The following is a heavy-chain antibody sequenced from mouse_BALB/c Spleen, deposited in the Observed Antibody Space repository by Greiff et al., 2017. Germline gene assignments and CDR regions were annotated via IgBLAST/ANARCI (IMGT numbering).Heavy chain of an antibody. CDR2: IDPANGNT. J-gene: IGHJ4*01. CDR3: ARGGYGNYRGAMDY. D-gene: IGHD2-10*02. Sequence: VQLKESGAELVKPGASVKLSCTASGFNIKDTYMHWVKQRPEQGLEWIGRIDPANGNTKYDPKFQGKATITADTSSNTAYLQLSSLTSEDTAVYYCARGGYGNYRGAMDYWGQGTSVTVSS. V-gene: IGHV14-3*02. CDR1: GFNIKDTY.